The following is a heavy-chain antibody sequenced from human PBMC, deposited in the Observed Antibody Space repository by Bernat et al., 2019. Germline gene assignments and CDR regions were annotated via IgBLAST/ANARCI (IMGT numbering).Heavy chain of an antibody. J-gene: IGHJ4*02. CDR2: ISSSGSTI. CDR3: VRDSNADSYGDY. V-gene: IGHV3-48*03. D-gene: IGHD2-21*02. Sequence: VQLVESGVGLVQPGGSLRLSCAASGFTFSSYEMNWVRQAPGKGLEWVSYISSSGSTIYYADSVKGRFTISRDNIKNSLYLQMNSLRAEDAAVYYCVRDSNADSYGDYWGQGTLVTVSS. CDR1: GFTFSSYE.